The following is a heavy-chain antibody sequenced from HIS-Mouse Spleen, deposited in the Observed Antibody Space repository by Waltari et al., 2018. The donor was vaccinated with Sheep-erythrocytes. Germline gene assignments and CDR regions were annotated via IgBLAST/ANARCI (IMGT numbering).Heavy chain of an antibody. J-gene: IGHJ4*02. CDR1: GFTFSSYA. Sequence: EVQLLESGGGLVQPGGSLRLSCAASGFTFSSYAMSWVRQAPGKGLEWVSAISGIGGSKYSADSVKGRFTISRDNSKNTLYLQMNSLRAEDTAVYYCAKRRTGDGGLDYWGQGTLVTVSS. V-gene: IGHV3-23*01. D-gene: IGHD7-27*01. CDR3: AKRRTGDGGLDY. CDR2: ISGIGGSK.